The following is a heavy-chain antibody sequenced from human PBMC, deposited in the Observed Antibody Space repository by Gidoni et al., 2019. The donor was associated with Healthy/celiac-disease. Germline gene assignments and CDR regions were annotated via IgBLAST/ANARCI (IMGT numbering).Heavy chain of an antibody. V-gene: IGHV3-7*01. Sequence: EVQLVESGGGLVQPGGSLRLSCAASGFTFSSYWMSWVRQAPGKGLEWVANIKQDGSEKYYVDSVKGRFTISRDNAKNSLYLQMNSLRAEDTAVYYCARDLRGDDYVWGSYRYTPGTFDYWGQGTLVTVSS. CDR3: ARDLRGDDYVWGSYRYTPGTFDY. CDR2: IKQDGSEK. CDR1: GFTFSSYW. D-gene: IGHD3-16*02. J-gene: IGHJ4*02.